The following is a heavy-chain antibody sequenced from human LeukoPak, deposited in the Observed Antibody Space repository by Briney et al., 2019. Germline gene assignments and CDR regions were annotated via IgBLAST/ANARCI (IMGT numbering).Heavy chain of an antibody. CDR1: GFTFSNYG. Sequence: PGTSLRHSCAASGFTFSNYGMHWVRQAPGKGLEWVAVIWHDGSNEYYADSVRGRFTISRDNSKNTLYLQMSSLRAEDTAVYYCARSSRGLTVEFFDYWGQGTLVTVSS. V-gene: IGHV3-33*01. CDR2: IWHDGSNE. CDR3: ARSSRGLTVEFFDY. J-gene: IGHJ4*02. D-gene: IGHD3-16*02.